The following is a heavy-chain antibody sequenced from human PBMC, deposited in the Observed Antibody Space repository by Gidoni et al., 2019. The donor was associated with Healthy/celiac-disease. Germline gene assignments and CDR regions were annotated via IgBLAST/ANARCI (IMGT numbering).Heavy chain of an antibody. V-gene: IGHV1-69*01. CDR3: SITRGYCSSTSCYTGWFDP. CDR2: IIPIFGTA. D-gene: IGHD2-2*02. CDR1: GGTFSSYA. J-gene: IGHJ5*02. Sequence: QVQLVQSGAEVKKPGSSVKVSCKASGGTFSSYAISWVRQAPGQGLEWMGGIIPIFGTANYAQKFQGRVTITADESTSTAYMELSSLRSEDTAVYYCSITRGYCSSTSCYTGWFDPWGQGTLVTVSS.